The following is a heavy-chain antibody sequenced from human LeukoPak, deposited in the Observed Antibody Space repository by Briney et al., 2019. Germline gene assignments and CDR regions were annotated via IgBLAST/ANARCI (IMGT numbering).Heavy chain of an antibody. Sequence: GGSLRLSCAASGFSFSSYEMNWVRQAPGKGLEWISYISGSSTSIYYADSVKGRFTISRDNAKNSLYLQMNSLRAEDTAVYYCAKSSSSYYDTSGYLDYWGQGTLVTVSS. D-gene: IGHD3-22*01. V-gene: IGHV3-48*01. CDR1: GFSFSSYE. CDR2: ISGSSTSI. J-gene: IGHJ4*02. CDR3: AKSSSSYYDTSGYLDY.